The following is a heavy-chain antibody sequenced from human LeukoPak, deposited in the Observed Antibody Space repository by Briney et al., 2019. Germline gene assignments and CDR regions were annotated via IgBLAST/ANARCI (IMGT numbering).Heavy chain of an antibody. CDR2: IRGSGASP. V-gene: IGHV3-23*01. CDR3: AKEHDSSGYYYVAEYFQH. D-gene: IGHD3-22*01. J-gene: IGHJ1*01. Sequence: PGGSLRLSCAASGFTFSDYYMSWIRQAPGKGLEWVSAIRGSGASPYYADSVKGRSTISRDNSKNTLYLQMNSLRAEDTAVYYCAKEHDSSGYYYVAEYFQHWGQGTLVTVSS. CDR1: GFTFSDYY.